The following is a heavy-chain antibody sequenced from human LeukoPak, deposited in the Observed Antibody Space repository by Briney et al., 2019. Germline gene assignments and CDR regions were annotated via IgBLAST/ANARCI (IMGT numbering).Heavy chain of an antibody. CDR2: ISGSGGST. CDR3: ARARRTLRYCSSTSCSSPFDY. CDR1: GFTFSSYA. J-gene: IGHJ4*02. Sequence: PGGSLRLSCAASGFTFSSYAMSWVRQAPGKGLEWVSAISGSGGSTYYADSVKGRFTISRDDAKNSLYLQMNSLRAEDTAVYYCARARRTLRYCSSTSCSSPFDYWGQGTLVTVSS. V-gene: IGHV3-23*01. D-gene: IGHD2-2*01.